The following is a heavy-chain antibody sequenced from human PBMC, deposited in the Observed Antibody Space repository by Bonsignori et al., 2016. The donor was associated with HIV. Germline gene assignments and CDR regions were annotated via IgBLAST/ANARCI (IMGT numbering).Heavy chain of an antibody. CDR1: GGSITSGIYF. CDR3: ARFGGYSSPKYGVDV. CDR2: IYYSGST. V-gene: IGHV4-39*07. Sequence: QLQLQESGPGLVKPSETLSLTCTVSGGSITSGIYFWGWLRQPPGKGLEWIANIYYSGSTYSNPSLKSRVTMSVDTSKSQFSLKLSSLTAADTAVYYCARFGGYSSPKYGVDVWGQGTTVTVSS. J-gene: IGHJ6*02. D-gene: IGHD5-18*01.